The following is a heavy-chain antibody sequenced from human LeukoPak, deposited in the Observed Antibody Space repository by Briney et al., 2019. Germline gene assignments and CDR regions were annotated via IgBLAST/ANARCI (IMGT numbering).Heavy chain of an antibody. V-gene: IGHV4-59*01. CDR2: IYYSGST. CDR3: ARGGVVPAAIYY. Sequence: SETLSLTCTGSGGSISSYYWSWLRQPPGKGLEWIGYIYYSGSTNYNPSLKSRVTISVDTSKNQFSLKLSSGTARYTAVYYGARGGVVPAAIYYWGQGTLVTVSS. D-gene: IGHD2-2*02. CDR1: GGSISSYY. J-gene: IGHJ4*02.